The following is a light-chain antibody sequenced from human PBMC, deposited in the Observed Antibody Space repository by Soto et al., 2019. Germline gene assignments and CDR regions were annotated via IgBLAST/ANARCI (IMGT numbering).Light chain of an antibody. CDR1: QSVSSN. J-gene: IGKJ2*02. CDR2: GSS. V-gene: IGKV3-15*01. CDR3: QQYNNWPPWT. Sequence: EIVMTQSPATLSVSPGERATLSCRASQSVSSNLAWYQQKPGQAPRLLIYGSSARATGIPDRYSCSGSGTEFTIPISSLQSADFAIYYCQQYNNWPPWTFGQGTKLEIK.